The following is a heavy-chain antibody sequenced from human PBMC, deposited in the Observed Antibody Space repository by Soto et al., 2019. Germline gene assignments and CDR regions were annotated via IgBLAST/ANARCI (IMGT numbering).Heavy chain of an antibody. CDR2: ISYSGST. V-gene: IGHV4-39*01. CDR1: GGSISSSSYY. Sequence: QLQLQESGPGLVKPSETLSLTCTVSGGSISSSSYYWGWIRQPPGKGLEWIGSISYSGSTYYNPSLKSRVTISVDTSKNQFALKLSSVTAADTAVYYCARHQSHSSSYVDPWGQGTLVTVSS. D-gene: IGHD6-13*01. J-gene: IGHJ5*02. CDR3: ARHQSHSSSYVDP.